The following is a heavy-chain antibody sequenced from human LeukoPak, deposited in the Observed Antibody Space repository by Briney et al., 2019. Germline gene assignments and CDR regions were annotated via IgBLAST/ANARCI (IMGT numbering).Heavy chain of an antibody. J-gene: IGHJ3*02. Sequence: ASVTVSFKASGYTFTSYDINGVRQATGQGLEWMGWMNPNSGNTGYAQKCPGRVTMTRNTSISTGYMELSSLRSDDTAVCFCARAPGRACTGGHCYLGGSSDIWGQGRMVTVSS. D-gene: IGHD2-21*02. CDR2: MNPNSGNT. V-gene: IGHV1-8*01. CDR1: GYTFTSYD. CDR3: ARAPGRACTGGHCYLGGSSDI.